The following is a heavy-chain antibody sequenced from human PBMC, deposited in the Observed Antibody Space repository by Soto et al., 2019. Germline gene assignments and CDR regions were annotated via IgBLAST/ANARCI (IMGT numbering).Heavy chain of an antibody. V-gene: IGHV4-59*08. CDR1: GGSISTYY. D-gene: IGHD2-15*01. CDR2: IYYSGST. Sequence: SETLSLTCTVSGGSISTYYWSWIRQPPGKGLEWLGYIYYSGSTTYNPSLKGRVTISVDTSKNQFSLKLSSVTAADTAVYYCARLNDFSGGTCHWFHVYWGPGTLVTVSS. J-gene: IGHJ4*02. CDR3: ARLNDFSGGTCHWFHVY.